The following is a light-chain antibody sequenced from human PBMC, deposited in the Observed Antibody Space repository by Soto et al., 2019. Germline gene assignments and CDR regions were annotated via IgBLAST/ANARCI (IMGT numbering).Light chain of an antibody. CDR1: QNIINY. J-gene: IGKJ5*01. CDR3: QQSYNAPIT. CDR2: VAS. Sequence: DIQMTHAPSARSASAGDRVTITFLASQNIINYLNWYQQKPGKAPQLLIYVASRLESGVPSRFSGSGSGTDFTLTISSLQPEDFATYYCQQSYNAPITFGQGTQLEIK. V-gene: IGKV1-39*01.